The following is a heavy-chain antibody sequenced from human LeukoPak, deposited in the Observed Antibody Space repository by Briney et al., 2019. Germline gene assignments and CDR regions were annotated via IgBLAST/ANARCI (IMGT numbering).Heavy chain of an antibody. CDR3: ANRKHP. D-gene: IGHD1-14*01. J-gene: IGHJ5*02. V-gene: IGHV3-9*01. Sequence: PGGSLRLSCAASGFTFDDYAMHWVRQAPGKGLEWVSGISWNSGSIGYADSVKGRFTISRDNAKNSLYLQMNSLRAEDTAIYYCANRKHPWGQGTLVTVSS. CDR1: GFTFDDYA. CDR2: ISWNSGSI.